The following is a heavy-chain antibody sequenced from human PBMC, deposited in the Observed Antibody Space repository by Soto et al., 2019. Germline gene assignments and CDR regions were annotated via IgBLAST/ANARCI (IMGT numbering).Heavy chain of an antibody. J-gene: IGHJ4*02. Sequence: PSETLSLTCTVSGGSISSSSYYWGWIRQPPGKGLEWIGSIYYSGSTYYNPSLKSRVTISVDTSKNQFSLKLSSVTAADTAVYYCASGYSYGYPLDFDYWGQGTLVTVSS. V-gene: IGHV4-39*07. CDR3: ASGYSYGYPLDFDY. CDR1: GGSISSSSYY. D-gene: IGHD5-18*01. CDR2: IYYSGST.